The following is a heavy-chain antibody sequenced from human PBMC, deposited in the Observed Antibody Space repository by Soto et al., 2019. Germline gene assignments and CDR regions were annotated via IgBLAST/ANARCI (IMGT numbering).Heavy chain of an antibody. J-gene: IGHJ4*02. V-gene: IGHV3-23*01. CDR3: AKPLCSTSCYDIFAD. D-gene: IGHD2-2*01. CDR2: ISGSGGST. Sequence: GGSLRLSCAASGFTFSSYAMSWVRQAPGKGLEWVSAISGSGGSTYYADSVKGRFTISRDNSKNTLYLQMNSLRAEDTAVYYCAKPLCSTSCYDIFADWGQGTLVTVSS. CDR1: GFTFSSYA.